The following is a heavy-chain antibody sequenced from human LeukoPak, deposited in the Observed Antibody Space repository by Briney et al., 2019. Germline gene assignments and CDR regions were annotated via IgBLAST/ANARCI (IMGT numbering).Heavy chain of an antibody. J-gene: IGHJ6*02. CDR1: GFTFSSYG. CDR3: ARDNTIFGVVIMGYYYGMDV. D-gene: IGHD3-3*01. CDR2: ISYDGSNK. V-gene: IGHV3-33*05. Sequence: GGSLRLSCAASGFTFSSYGMHWVRQAPGKGLEWVAVISYDGSNKYYADSVKGRFTISRDNSKNTLYLQMNSLRAEDTAVYYCARDNTIFGVVIMGYYYGMDVWGQGTTVTVSS.